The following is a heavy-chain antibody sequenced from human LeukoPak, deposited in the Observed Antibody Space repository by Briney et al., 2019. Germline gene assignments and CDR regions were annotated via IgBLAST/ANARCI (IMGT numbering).Heavy chain of an antibody. D-gene: IGHD3-22*01. V-gene: IGHV3-48*01. Sequence: GGSLRLSCAASGFTFSSYSMNWVRQAPGKGLEWVSYISSSSSTIYYADSVKGRFTISRDNAKNSLYLQMNSLRAEDTAVYYCARGGSYYYDSSGYHFDYWGQGTLVTVSS. CDR3: ARGGSYYYDSSGYHFDY. J-gene: IGHJ4*02. CDR2: ISSSSSTI. CDR1: GFTFSSYS.